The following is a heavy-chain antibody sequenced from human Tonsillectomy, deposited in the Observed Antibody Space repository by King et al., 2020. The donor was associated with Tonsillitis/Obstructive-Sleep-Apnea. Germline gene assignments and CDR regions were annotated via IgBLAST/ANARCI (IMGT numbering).Heavy chain of an antibody. CDR1: GFPLSTSGMC. CDR3: ARSFPYYYGSGPYDAFDI. V-gene: IGHV2-70*11. J-gene: IGHJ3*02. D-gene: IGHD3-10*01. CDR2: IDWDDDK. Sequence: VTLKESGPALVKPIQTLTLTCTFSGFPLSTSGMCVSWIRQPPGKALEWLARIDWDDDKYYSTSLKTRLTISKDTSKNQVVLTMTNMDPVDTATYYCARSFPYYYGSGPYDAFDIWGQGTMVTVSS.